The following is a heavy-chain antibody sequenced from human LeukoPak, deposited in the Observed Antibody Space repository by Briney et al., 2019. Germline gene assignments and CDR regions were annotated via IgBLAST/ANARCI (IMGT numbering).Heavy chain of an antibody. J-gene: IGHJ4*02. CDR2: SRNKANSYTT. Sequence: PGGSLRLSCTPSGFTFSDRYMDWVRQAPGKGLEWVCRSRNKANSYTTEYAASVKGRFTISRDESKNLLYLQMDSLKTEDTAVYYCTTCSTGTRLYYFDNWGQGTLVTVSS. CDR3: TTCSTGTRLYYFDN. CDR1: GFTFSDRY. V-gene: IGHV3-72*01. D-gene: IGHD1/OR15-1a*01.